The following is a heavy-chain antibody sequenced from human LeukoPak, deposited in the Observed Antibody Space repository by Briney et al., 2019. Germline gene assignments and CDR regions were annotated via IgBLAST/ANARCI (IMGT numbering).Heavy chain of an antibody. CDR2: FSISGSI. Sequence: GGSLRLSCAASGFTFSTYDMNWVRQAPGEGPQWIAYFSISGSIYYAESVRGRFTISRDSAKNSLHLEMNSLRVDDTAIYYCAAYGFYPYWGQGTPVNVSS. CDR1: GFTFSTYD. J-gene: IGHJ4*02. V-gene: IGHV3-48*01. CDR3: AAYGFYPY. D-gene: IGHD3-3*01.